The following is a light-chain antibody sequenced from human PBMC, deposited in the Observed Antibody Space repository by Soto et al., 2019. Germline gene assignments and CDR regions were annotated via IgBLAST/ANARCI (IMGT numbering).Light chain of an antibody. CDR2: AVS. CDR3: ISYTDSQSYL. J-gene: IGLJ1*01. Sequence: QSPPTQPASVLGASGQWMTISCSGTCSDIVSYDHVALYQQFPGKSPKLIIYAVSDRPSGVSDRFSGSQSGISASLTISGLQTEDEADYYCISYTDSQSYLFGTGTKVTV. V-gene: IGLV2-14*03. CDR1: CSDIVSYDH.